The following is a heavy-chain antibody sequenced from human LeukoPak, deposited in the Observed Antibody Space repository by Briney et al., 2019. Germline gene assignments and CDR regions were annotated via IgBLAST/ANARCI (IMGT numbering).Heavy chain of an antibody. J-gene: IGHJ4*02. CDR1: GGSFSVYY. CDR3: ARGGRPRSRISMMVTHEY. V-gene: IGHV4-34*01. D-gene: IGHD3-22*01. Sequence: SETLSLTCAVYGGSFSVYYWSGIRQPPGGGVEWLGEINHSGITNYNPSLKSRVTISVDTPKNHFSLKMSTLTTGDTALAFCARGGRPRSRISMMVTHEYWGQGTLVTVSS. CDR2: INHSGIT.